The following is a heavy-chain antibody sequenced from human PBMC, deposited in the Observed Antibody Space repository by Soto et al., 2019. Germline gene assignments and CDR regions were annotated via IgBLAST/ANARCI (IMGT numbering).Heavy chain of an antibody. CDR1: GCSFTDYK. CDR2: VDPNGGGS. CDR3: ATWVDYGDFEGFDF. Sequence: EASVKVSCKTSGCSFTDYKLHWVRQAPGQGLEWMGWVDPNGGGSNSAQKFQGSVTMTWDTSITTAYLDLTRLTTNDTATYFCATWVDYGDFEGFDFWGQGTLVIVSS. J-gene: IGHJ4*02. D-gene: IGHD4-17*01. V-gene: IGHV1-2*04.